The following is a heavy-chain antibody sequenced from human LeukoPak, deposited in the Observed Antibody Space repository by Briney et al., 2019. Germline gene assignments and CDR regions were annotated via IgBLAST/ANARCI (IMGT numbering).Heavy chain of an antibody. V-gene: IGHV4-61*02. D-gene: IGHD6-13*01. CDR2: IYNSGNT. Sequence: SQTLSLTCTVSGGSISSDIYYWSWIRQTAGKGLEWIGRIYNSGNTNYNPSLRSRVTISVDTSKNQFTLKLSSVTAADTAVYYCARDRQQLEHDYWGQGILVTVSS. CDR1: GGSISSDIYY. J-gene: IGHJ4*02. CDR3: ARDRQQLEHDY.